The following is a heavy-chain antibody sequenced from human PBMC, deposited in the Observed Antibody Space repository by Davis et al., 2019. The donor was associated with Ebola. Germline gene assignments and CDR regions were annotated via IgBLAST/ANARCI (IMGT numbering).Heavy chain of an antibody. CDR3: AKDWGSIVVTPHWFDP. CDR1: GFTFSSYA. V-gene: IGHV3-23*01. Sequence: PGGSLRLSCAASGFTFSSYAMSWVRQAPGKGLEWVSAISGSGGSTYYADSVKGRFTISRDNSKNTLYLQMNSLRAEDTAVYYCAKDWGSIVVTPHWFDPWGQGTLVTVSS. D-gene: IGHD2-2*01. J-gene: IGHJ5*02. CDR2: ISGSGGST.